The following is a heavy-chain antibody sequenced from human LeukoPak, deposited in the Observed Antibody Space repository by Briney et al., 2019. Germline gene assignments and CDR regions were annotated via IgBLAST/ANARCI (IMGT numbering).Heavy chain of an antibody. V-gene: IGHV3-30*03. CDR2: ISYDGSNE. CDR1: GFTFSNYG. CDR3: ARKFLTGRLIDY. D-gene: IGHD7-27*01. Sequence: GGSLRLSCAASGFTFSNYGMHWVRQAPGKGLEWVAVISYDGSNEYYADSVKGRFAISRDTSKNTLYLQMNGLRAEDTALYYCARKFLTGRLIDYWGQGTLVTVSS. J-gene: IGHJ4*02.